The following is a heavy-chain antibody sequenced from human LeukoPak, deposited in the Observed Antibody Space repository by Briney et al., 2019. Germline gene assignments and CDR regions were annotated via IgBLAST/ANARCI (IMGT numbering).Heavy chain of an antibody. CDR3: AREALYYYYGMDV. V-gene: IGHV1-2*02. J-gene: IGHJ6*02. CDR2: INPNSGGT. Sequence: ASVKVSCKASGYTFTGYYMHWLRQAPGQGLEWMGWINPNSGGTNYAQKFQGRVTMTRDTSISTAYMELSRLRSDDTAVYYCAREALYYYYGMDVWGQGTLVTVSS. CDR1: GYTFTGYY.